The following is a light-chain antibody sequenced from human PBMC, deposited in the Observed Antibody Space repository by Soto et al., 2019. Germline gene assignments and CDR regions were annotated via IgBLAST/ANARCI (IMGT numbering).Light chain of an antibody. V-gene: IGLV2-14*01. CDR3: SSYTSSSPYV. CDR2: EVS. Sequence: QSVLTQPASVSGSPGQSITISCTGASSDIGGYNSVSWYQQHPDKAPKLMIYEVSNRPSGVSNRFSGSKSGNTASLTISGLQAEDEADYYCSSYTSSSPYVFGTGTKVTVL. CDR1: SSDIGGYNS. J-gene: IGLJ1*01.